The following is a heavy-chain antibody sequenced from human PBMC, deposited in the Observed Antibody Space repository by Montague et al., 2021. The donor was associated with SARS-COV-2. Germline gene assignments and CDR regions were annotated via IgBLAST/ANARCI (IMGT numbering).Heavy chain of an antibody. CDR1: RGSFHIFS. V-gene: IGHV4-34*01. D-gene: IGHD3-16*01. CDR3: ARGTRLVGITPGFRY. CDR2: IDHRGNT. J-gene: IGHJ4*02. Sequence: SETLSLTCAVYRGSFHIFSWGWIRQSPEKGLEWIGEIDHRGNTNYNPSLKIRVTISVDTSKNQFSLNLTSVTAADTAIYYCARGTRLVGITPGFRYWGQGTQVAVSS.